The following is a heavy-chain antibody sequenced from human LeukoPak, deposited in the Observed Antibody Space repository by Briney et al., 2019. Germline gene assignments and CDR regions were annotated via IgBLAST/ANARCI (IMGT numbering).Heavy chain of an antibody. Sequence: GGSLRLSCAASGFTFDDYGMSWVRQAPGKGLDWVSGINWNGGSTGYADSVKGRFTISRDNAKNSLYLQMNSLRAEDTALYYCARERGSITMIVSAFDIWGQGTMVTVSS. CDR1: GFTFDDYG. CDR2: INWNGGST. CDR3: ARERGSITMIVSAFDI. V-gene: IGHV3-20*04. J-gene: IGHJ3*02. D-gene: IGHD3-22*01.